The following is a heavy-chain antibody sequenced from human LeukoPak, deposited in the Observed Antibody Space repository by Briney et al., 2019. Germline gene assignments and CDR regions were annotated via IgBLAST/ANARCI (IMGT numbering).Heavy chain of an antibody. J-gene: IGHJ4*02. V-gene: IGHV4-61*02. CDR2: IYTSGST. D-gene: IGHD6-13*01. CDR1: GGSISSGSYY. CDR3: ARVSIAAAGGLDY. Sequence: SETLSLTCTVSGGSISSGSYYWRWIRQPAGKGLEWIGRIYTSGSTNYNPSLKSRVTISVDTSKNQFSLKLSSVTAADTAVYYCARVSIAAAGGLDYWGQGTLVTVSS.